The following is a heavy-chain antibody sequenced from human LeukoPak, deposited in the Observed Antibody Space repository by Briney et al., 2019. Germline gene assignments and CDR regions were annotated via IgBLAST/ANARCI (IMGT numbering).Heavy chain of an antibody. V-gene: IGHV3-21*01. D-gene: IGHD3-10*01. CDR3: ARGRSITILRGVAISDGFDI. CDR1: GFTFSTHG. J-gene: IGHJ3*02. CDR2: IDTTTSYK. Sequence: GGSLRLSCAASGFTFSTHGMNWVRQAPGKGLGWVSFIDTTTSYKYYADSVKGRFTISRDNAKNSLYLQMNSLRADDTAFYYCARGRSITILRGVAISDGFDIWGQGTMVTVSS.